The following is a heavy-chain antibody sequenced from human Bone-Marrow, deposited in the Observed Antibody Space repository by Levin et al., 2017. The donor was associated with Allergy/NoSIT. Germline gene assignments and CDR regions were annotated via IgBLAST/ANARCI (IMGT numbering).Heavy chain of an antibody. D-gene: IGHD1-26*01. CDR1: VYTLTELS. J-gene: IGHJ4*02. CDR2: FDPEQGET. CDR3: ATDRRWGIVGALG. V-gene: IGHV1-24*01. Sequence: PGASVKVSCKVSVYTLTELSIHWVRQAPGKGLEWMGGFDPEQGETIYAKRFQDRVTMTEDTSTDTAYMELTSLRSEDTAVYYCATDRRWGIVGALGWGQGTLVTVSS.